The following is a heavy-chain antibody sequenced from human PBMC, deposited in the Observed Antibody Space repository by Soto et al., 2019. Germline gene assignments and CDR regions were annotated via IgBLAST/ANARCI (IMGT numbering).Heavy chain of an antibody. D-gene: IGHD6-19*01. J-gene: IGHJ6*03. CDR1: GGSISSYY. CDR2: IYYSGST. CDR3: ARLALVAGTYYYYYMDV. Sequence: SETLSFTCTVSGGSISSYYWSWIRQPPGKGLEWIGYIYYSGSTNYNPSLKSRVTISVDTSKNQFSLKLSSVTAADTAVYYCARLALVAGTYYYYYMDVWAKPITVTVSS. V-gene: IGHV4-59*08.